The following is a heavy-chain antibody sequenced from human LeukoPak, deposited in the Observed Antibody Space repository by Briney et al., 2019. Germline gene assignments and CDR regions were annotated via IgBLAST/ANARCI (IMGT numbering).Heavy chain of an antibody. J-gene: IGHJ4*02. Sequence: GGSLRLSCAASGFTFRNHGMHWVRQAPGKGLEWVAVIWYDGSSKYYADFVKGRFTISRDNSKNTLYLQMNSLRAEDTAVYYCARVCGSSCIGSEYWGQGTLVTVSS. CDR1: GFTFRNHG. V-gene: IGHV3-33*01. D-gene: IGHD6-13*01. CDR3: ARVCGSSCIGSEY. CDR2: IWYDGSSK.